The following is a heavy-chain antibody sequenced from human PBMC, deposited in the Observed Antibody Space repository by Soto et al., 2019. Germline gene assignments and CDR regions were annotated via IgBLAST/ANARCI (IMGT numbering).Heavy chain of an antibody. CDR2: INAGNGNT. CDR1: GYTFTSYA. D-gene: IGHD1-26*01. Sequence: ASVKVSCKASGYTFTSYAMHWVRQAPGQRLEWMGWINAGNGNTKYSQKFQGRVTITRDTSASTAYMELSSLRSEDTAVYCCARLVGATRAFDIWGQGTMVTVSS. J-gene: IGHJ3*02. V-gene: IGHV1-3*01. CDR3: ARLVGATRAFDI.